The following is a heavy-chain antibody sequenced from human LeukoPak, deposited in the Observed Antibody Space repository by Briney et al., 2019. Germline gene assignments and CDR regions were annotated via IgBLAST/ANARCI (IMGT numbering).Heavy chain of an antibody. J-gene: IGHJ3*02. CDR3: AKGLIAGYYDSSGYSDDAFDI. V-gene: IGHV3-48*01. CDR2: ISSSSSTI. Sequence: GGSLRLSCAASGFTFSSYSMNWVRQAPGKGLEWVSYISSSSSTIYYADSVKGRFTISRDNAKNSLYLQMNSLRAEDTAVYYCAKGLIAGYYDSSGYSDDAFDIWGQGTMVTVSS. D-gene: IGHD3-22*01. CDR1: GFTFSSYS.